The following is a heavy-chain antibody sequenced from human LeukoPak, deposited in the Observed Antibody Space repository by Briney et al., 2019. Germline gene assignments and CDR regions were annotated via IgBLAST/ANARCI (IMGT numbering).Heavy chain of an antibody. CDR3: ARLYYGGITYYYYYMDV. CDR2: IYHSGST. Sequence: SETLSLTCAVSGYSISSGYYWGWIRQPPGKGLEWVGSIYHSGSTYYNPSLKSRVTISVDTSKNQFSLKLSSVTAADTAVYYCARLYYGGITYYYYYMDVWGKGTTVTVSS. D-gene: IGHD4-23*01. CDR1: GYSISSGYY. J-gene: IGHJ6*03. V-gene: IGHV4-38-2*01.